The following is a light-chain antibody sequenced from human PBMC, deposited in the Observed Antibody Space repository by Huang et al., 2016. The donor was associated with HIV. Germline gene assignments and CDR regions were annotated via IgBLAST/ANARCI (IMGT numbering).Light chain of an antibody. J-gene: IGKJ1*01. CDR1: QRVNNK. CDR3: QQYNNWPPWT. V-gene: IGKV3-15*01. CDR2: DAS. Sequence: EVVMTQSPVTLSVSPGERATLSYRASQRVNNKLAWFQQKPGQAPRLRIHDASIRATGIPDRFSGSGSGTEFTLTISSLQSEDFAVYYCQQYNNWPPWTFGQGTKVEIK.